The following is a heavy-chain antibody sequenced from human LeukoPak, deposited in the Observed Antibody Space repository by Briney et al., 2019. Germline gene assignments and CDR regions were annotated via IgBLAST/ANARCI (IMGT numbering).Heavy chain of an antibody. Sequence: ASVQVSCKASGYTFSNYVINWVRQSPGQGPECMGWISPYNGDTDYAQNFQGRVTMTTDTSTSAAYMELRNLRSDDTAMYYCARMARYSSTWEYFQQWGQGTLVIVSS. CDR1: GYTFSNYV. J-gene: IGHJ1*01. D-gene: IGHD6-13*01. CDR3: ARMARYSSTWEYFQQ. V-gene: IGHV1-18*01. CDR2: ISPYNGDT.